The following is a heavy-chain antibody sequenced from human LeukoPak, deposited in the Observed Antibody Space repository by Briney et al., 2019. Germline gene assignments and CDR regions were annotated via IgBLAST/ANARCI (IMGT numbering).Heavy chain of an antibody. J-gene: IGHJ5*02. D-gene: IGHD3-9*01. Sequence: SETLSLTCTVSGGSISSGDYYWSWIRQPPGRGLEWIGYIYYSGSTYYNPSLKSRVTISVDTSKNQFSLKLSSVTAADTAVYYCASTYYDILTGYPKYNWFDPWGQGTLVTVSS. V-gene: IGHV4-30-4*01. CDR3: ASTYYDILTGYPKYNWFDP. CDR2: IYYSGST. CDR1: GGSISSGDYY.